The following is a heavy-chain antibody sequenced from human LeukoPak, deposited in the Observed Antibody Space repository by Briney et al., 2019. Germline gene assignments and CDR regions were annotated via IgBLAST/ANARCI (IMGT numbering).Heavy chain of an antibody. J-gene: IGHJ3*02. CDR1: GYTFINND. CDR2: MNPNSGNT. V-gene: IGHV1-8*01. CDR3: ARRRAGPTFGGVIVGDRSLERYAFDI. Sequence: AASVKVSCKASGYTFINNDINWVRQATGQGLEWMGWMNPNSGNTGYAQKFQGRVTMTRNTSISTAYMELSSLRSEDTAVYYCARRRAGPTFGGVIVGDRSLERYAFDIWGPGTMVTVSS. D-gene: IGHD3-16*02.